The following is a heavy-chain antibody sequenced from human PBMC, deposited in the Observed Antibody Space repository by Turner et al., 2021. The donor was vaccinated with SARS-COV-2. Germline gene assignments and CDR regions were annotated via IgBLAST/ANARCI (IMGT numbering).Heavy chain of an antibody. CDR3: ARGMFRFGGVIVRPFDY. D-gene: IGHD3-16*02. Sequence: QVQRVQSGAEVKKPGASVKVSCKASGYTFTSYDINWVRQATGHGLEWMGWMSPNSGNTGYAQKFQGRVTMTRNTSISTAYMELSSLRSEDTAVYYCARGMFRFGGVIVRPFDYWGQGTLVTVSS. CDR2: MSPNSGNT. V-gene: IGHV1-8*01. CDR1: GYTFTSYD. J-gene: IGHJ4*02.